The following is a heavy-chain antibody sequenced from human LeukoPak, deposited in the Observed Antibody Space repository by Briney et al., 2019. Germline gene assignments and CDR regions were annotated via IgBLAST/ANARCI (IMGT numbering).Heavy chain of an antibody. CDR1: GYTFTNYW. J-gene: IGHJ3*02. CDR3: ARSKRPYGDAFDI. V-gene: IGHV5-51*01. D-gene: IGHD3-16*01. Sequence: GESLKISCKGSGYTFTNYWIGWVRHMPGKGLEWMGIIYPGNSDIRYKASFQGQVTLSADKSINTAYLQWSSLKASNTAMYYCARSKRPYGDAFDIWGQGTMVTVSS. CDR2: IYPGNSDI.